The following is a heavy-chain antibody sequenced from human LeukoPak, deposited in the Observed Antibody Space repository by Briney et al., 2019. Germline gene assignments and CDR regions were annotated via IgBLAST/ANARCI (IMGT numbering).Heavy chain of an antibody. CDR1: GGTLSSYT. D-gene: IGHD3-10*01. CDR2: IIPIFGTA. J-gene: IGHJ4*02. CDR3: ARVSDGRGNSYYYGSGSYYPFDY. Sequence: GASVKVSCKASGGTLSSYTITWVRQAPGQGLEWMGGIIPIFGTADYAQKFQGRVTITADESTSTAYMELSSLRSEDTAVYYCARVSDGRGNSYYYGSGSYYPFDYWGQGTLVTVSS. V-gene: IGHV1-69*13.